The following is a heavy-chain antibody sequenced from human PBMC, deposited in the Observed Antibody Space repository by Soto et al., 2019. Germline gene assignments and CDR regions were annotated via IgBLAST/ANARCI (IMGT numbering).Heavy chain of an antibody. CDR2: IYHSGST. D-gene: IGHD2-2*01. CDR3: ARALLRRYCISTSCPYDAFDI. CDR1: GGSISSVGYS. V-gene: IGHV4-30-2*01. J-gene: IGHJ3*02. Sequence: SSETLSLTCAVSGGSISSVGYSWSWIRQPPGKGLEWIGYIYHSGSTYYNPSLKSRVTISVDRSKNQFSLKLSSVTAADTAVYYCARALLRRYCISTSCPYDAFDIWGQGTMVTVSS.